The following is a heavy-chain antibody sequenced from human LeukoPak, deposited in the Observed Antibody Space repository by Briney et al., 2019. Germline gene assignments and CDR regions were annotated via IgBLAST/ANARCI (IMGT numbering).Heavy chain of an antibody. J-gene: IGHJ4*02. CDR1: GFTFSIYA. V-gene: IGHV3-30*14. D-gene: IGHD2-2*01. Sequence: PGGPLRLSCAASGFTFSIYAMLWVRQAPGKGLEGVAVISYDGSNKYYADSVKSRFTISRDNSKNALYLQMNDLRAEDTAVYYCARDRRYCSTSSSCYELYFDYWGQGTLVTVSS. CDR3: ARDRRYCSTSSSCYELYFDY. CDR2: ISYDGSNK.